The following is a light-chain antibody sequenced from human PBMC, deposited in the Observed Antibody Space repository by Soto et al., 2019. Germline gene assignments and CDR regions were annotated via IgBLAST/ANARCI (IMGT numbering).Light chain of an antibody. V-gene: IGKV3-20*01. Sequence: EIVLTQSPGTLSLSPGERATLSCRASQSVSSSYLAWYQQKPGQAPRLLIYGASSRATGIPDRFSGSGSGADVPVTISRLEPEDFAVYYCHQYGSSPLTFGGGTKVEIK. CDR2: GAS. J-gene: IGKJ4*01. CDR3: HQYGSSPLT. CDR1: QSVSSSY.